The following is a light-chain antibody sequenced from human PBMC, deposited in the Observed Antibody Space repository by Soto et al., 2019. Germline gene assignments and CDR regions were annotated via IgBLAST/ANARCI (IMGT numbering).Light chain of an antibody. Sequence: EIVMTQSPANLSVSPGERATLSCRASQSVSSNLAWYQQKPGQGPRLLIYGASTRATGIPARFSGSGSGTEFTLTISSLQSKDFAVYYCQQYNKWPQYTFGQGTKVEIK. J-gene: IGKJ2*01. V-gene: IGKV3-15*01. CDR1: QSVSSN. CDR3: QQYNKWPQYT. CDR2: GAS.